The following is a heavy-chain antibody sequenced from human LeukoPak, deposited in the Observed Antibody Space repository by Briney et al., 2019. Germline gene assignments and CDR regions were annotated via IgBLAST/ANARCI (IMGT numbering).Heavy chain of an antibody. D-gene: IGHD3-10*01. CDR1: GGSISSGGYY. Sequence: SQTLSLTCTVSGGSISSGGYYWSWIRQHPGKGLEWIGYIYYSGSTYYNPSLKSRVTISVDTSKNQFSLKLSSVTAVDTAVYYCARDALYYYGSGSYQLWGQGTLVTVSS. J-gene: IGHJ4*02. CDR3: ARDALYYYGSGSYQL. V-gene: IGHV4-31*03. CDR2: IYYSGST.